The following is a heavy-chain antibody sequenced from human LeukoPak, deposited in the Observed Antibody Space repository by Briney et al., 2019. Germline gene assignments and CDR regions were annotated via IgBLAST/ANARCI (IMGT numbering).Heavy chain of an antibody. J-gene: IGHJ4*02. V-gene: IGHV3-74*01. CDR2: INTDGSIT. D-gene: IGHD3-10*01. CDR1: GFTFSDYW. Sequence: GGSLRLSCAASGFTFSDYWIHWVRQAPGKGLVWVSRINTDGSITNYVDSVKGRFSISRDNAKNTLYLQMSSLRAEDTAVYYCARDRGPRTGFMVREAYDYWGQGTLVTVSS. CDR3: ARDRGPRTGFMVREAYDY.